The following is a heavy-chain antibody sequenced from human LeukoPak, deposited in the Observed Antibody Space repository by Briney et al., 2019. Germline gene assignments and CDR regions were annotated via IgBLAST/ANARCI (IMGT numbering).Heavy chain of an antibody. D-gene: IGHD6-13*01. CDR1: GYSFTSYW. J-gene: IGHJ5*02. Sequence: GESLKTSCKGSGYSFTSYWIGWVRQMPGKGLEWMGIIYPGDSDTRYSPSFQGQVTISADKSISTAYLQWSSLKASGTAMYYCARHGAAAGTGNWFDPWGQGTLVTVSS. V-gene: IGHV5-51*01. CDR2: IYPGDSDT. CDR3: ARHGAAAGTGNWFDP.